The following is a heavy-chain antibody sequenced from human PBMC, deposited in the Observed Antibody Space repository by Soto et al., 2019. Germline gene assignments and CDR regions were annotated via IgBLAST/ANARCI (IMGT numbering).Heavy chain of an antibody. CDR3: ARDSSSCRDGYCYFDF. CDR1: GFTFSDHY. Sequence: GGSLRLSCAASGFTFSDHYMDWVRQAPGKGLEWVGRIRNKANSFTAEYAASVKGRFTISRDDSKNSLYLQMNSLKTEDTAVYYCARDSSSCRDGYCYFDFWGQGTLVTV. J-gene: IGHJ4*02. CDR2: IRNKANSFTA. V-gene: IGHV3-72*01. D-gene: IGHD5-18*01.